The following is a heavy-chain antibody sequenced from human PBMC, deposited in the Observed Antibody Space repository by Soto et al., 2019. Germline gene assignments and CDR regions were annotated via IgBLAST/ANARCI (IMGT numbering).Heavy chain of an antibody. D-gene: IGHD3-10*01. Sequence: QVQLVESGGGVVQPGRSLRLSCAASGFTFTSYGMHWVRQAPGKGLEWVAVISYDGSNKYYADSVKGRFTISRDNSQNRLAMQMSRLGAEDTGLVFWADGNVEVGSRQWGYFQHWGQGTLVTVSS. CDR1: GFTFTSYG. V-gene: IGHV3-30*03. CDR2: ISYDGSNK. J-gene: IGHJ1*01. CDR3: ADGNVEVGSRQWGYFQH.